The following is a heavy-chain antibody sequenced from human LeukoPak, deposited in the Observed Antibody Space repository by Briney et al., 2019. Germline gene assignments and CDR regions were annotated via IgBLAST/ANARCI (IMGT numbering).Heavy chain of an antibody. Sequence: SETLSLTCTVSGGSISSYYWSWLRQPPGKGLEWIGYIYYSGSTNYNPSLKSRVTISVDTSKNQFSLKLSSVTAADTAVYYCARAADPGAFDIWGQGTMVTVSS. D-gene: IGHD7-27*01. CDR3: ARAADPGAFDI. V-gene: IGHV4-59*01. CDR2: IYYSGST. J-gene: IGHJ3*02. CDR1: GGSISSYY.